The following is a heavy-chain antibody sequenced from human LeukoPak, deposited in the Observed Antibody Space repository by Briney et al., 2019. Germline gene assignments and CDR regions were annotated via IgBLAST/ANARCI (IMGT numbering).Heavy chain of an antibody. J-gene: IGHJ3*02. CDR3: ARDKWGVRGRFFDI. CDR2: IYYSGST. V-gene: IGHV4-59*01. Sequence: SETLSLTCTGSGGSISSYYWSWIRQPPGKGLEWIGYIYYSGSTNYNPSLKSRVTISVDTSKNQFSLNLSSVTAADTAVYYCARDKWGVRGRFFDIWGQGTMVTVSS. D-gene: IGHD3-10*01. CDR1: GGSISSYY.